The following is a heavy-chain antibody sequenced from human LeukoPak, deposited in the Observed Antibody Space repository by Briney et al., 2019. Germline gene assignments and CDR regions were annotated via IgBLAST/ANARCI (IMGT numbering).Heavy chain of an antibody. V-gene: IGHV1-2*02. J-gene: IGHJ4*02. D-gene: IGHD3-22*01. CDR2: INPNSGGT. CDR3: AREGGSGYYYDSSSHFDY. CDR1: GYTFTGYY. Sequence: ASVKVSCKASGYTFTGYYIHWVRQAPGQGLEWMGWINPNSGGTNYAQKFQGRVTMTRDTSTSTVYMELSSLRSEDTAVYYCAREGGSGYYYDSSSHFDYWDQGTLVTVSS.